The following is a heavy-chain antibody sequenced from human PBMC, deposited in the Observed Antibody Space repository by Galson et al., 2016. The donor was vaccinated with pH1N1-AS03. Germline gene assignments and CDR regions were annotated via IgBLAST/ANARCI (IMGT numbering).Heavy chain of an antibody. CDR2: ISDKGIHT. D-gene: IGHD5-18*01. V-gene: IGHV3-64D*06. Sequence: SRRLACAASGFTFRTFSIYWVRQAPGKGLEYVSGISDKGIHTYYADPVKARFTISRDKSKNTVYLQMSSLRTEDTAVYYCIKEGNRLQSRRSDAFDIWGQGTMVTVSS. CDR3: IKEGNRLQSRRSDAFDI. J-gene: IGHJ3*02. CDR1: GFTFRTFS.